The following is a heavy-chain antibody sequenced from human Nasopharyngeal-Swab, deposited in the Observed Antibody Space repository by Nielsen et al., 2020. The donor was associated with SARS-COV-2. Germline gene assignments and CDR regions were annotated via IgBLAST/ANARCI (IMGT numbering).Heavy chain of an antibody. CDR2: ISGSGGST. J-gene: IGHJ6*02. Sequence: GESLKISCAASGFTFSSYAMSWVRQAPGKGLEWVSAISGSGGSTYYADSVKGRFTISRDNSKNTLYLQRNSLRAEDTAVYYCAKDSSPVRYYYYGMGVWGQGTTVTVSS. CDR3: AKDSSPVRYYYYGMGV. V-gene: IGHV3-23*01. CDR1: GFTFSSYA. D-gene: IGHD6-13*01.